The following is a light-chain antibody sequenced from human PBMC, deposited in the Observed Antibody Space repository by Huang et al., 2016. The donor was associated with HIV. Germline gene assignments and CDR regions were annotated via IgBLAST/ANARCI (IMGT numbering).Light chain of an antibody. V-gene: IGKV3-15*01. CDR3: QQYNNWPPWT. CDR1: QSISSN. J-gene: IGKJ1*01. Sequence: EIVMTQSPGTLSVSPGESAVLSCRASQSISSNLAWYQQKPGQAPRLLIDGASARATGIPARFRGSGSGTKFTLTISSLESEDVAVYYCQQYNNWPPWTFGQGTRVEVK. CDR2: GAS.